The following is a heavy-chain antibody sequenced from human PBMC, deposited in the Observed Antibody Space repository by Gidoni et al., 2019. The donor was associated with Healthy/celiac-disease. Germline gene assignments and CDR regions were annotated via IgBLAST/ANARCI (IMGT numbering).Heavy chain of an antibody. CDR3: ARDTGRVEEITMVRGVIVWNWFDP. V-gene: IGHV3-30-3*01. Sequence: QVQLVESGGGVVQPGRSLRLSCAASGFHFRRYAMPRVRQAPGKGLEWVAVISYDGSNKYYADSVKGRFTISRDNSKNTLYLQMNSLRAEDTAVYYCARDTGRVEEITMVRGVIVWNWFDPWGQGTLVTVSS. J-gene: IGHJ5*02. CDR1: GFHFRRYA. D-gene: IGHD3-10*01. CDR2: ISYDGSNK.